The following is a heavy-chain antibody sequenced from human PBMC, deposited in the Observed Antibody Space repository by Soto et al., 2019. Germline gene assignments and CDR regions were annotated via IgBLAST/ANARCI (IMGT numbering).Heavy chain of an antibody. CDR1: GFTFSSYG. J-gene: IGHJ4*02. V-gene: IGHV3-30*18. CDR2: ISYDGSNK. CDR3: AKGHSPTPVATTSVGY. D-gene: IGHD5-12*01. Sequence: GGSLRLSCAASGFTFSSYGMHWVRQAPGKGLEWVAVISYDGSNKYYADSVKGRFTISRDNSKNTLYLQMNSLRAEDTAVYYCAKGHSPTPVATTSVGYWGQGTLVTVSS.